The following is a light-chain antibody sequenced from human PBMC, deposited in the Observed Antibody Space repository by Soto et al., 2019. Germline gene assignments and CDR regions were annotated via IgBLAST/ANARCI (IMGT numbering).Light chain of an antibody. J-gene: IGLJ1*01. Sequence: QSALTQPASVSGSPGQSITISCTGTSSDVGGYNFVSWYQQHPGKAPKYLIYEVSNRPSGVSDRFSGSKSATTASLTISGLQPEDEADYYCSAYTTTDPYVFGTGTKVPVL. CDR2: EVS. CDR1: SSDVGGYNF. CDR3: SAYTTTDPYV. V-gene: IGLV2-14*01.